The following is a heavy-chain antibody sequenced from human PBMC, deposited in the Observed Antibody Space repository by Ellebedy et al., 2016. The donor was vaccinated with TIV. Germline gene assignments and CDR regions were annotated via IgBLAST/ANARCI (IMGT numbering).Heavy chain of an antibody. V-gene: IGHV3-21*05. J-gene: IGHJ6*02. CDR2: ISCKSGYT. Sequence: GGSLRLSCAASGLTFSTYPMNWVRQAPGKGLEWVSYISCKSGYTNYVDSVRGRFTISRDNAENSLFLQMDSLRAEDTAVYYCASLSSTSHEYYYYGMDVWGQGTTVTVSS. CDR3: ASLSSTSHEYYYYGMDV. CDR1: GLTFSTYP. D-gene: IGHD2-2*01.